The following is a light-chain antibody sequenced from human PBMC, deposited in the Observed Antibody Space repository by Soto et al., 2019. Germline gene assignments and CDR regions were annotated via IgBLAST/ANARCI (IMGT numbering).Light chain of an antibody. CDR2: GAS. V-gene: IGKV3-11*01. CDR1: QSVADN. Sequence: SQSPATLSVYQGERVTLSCRSSQSVADNLAWFQQKPGQGPRLLIYGASIRANGIPARFSGSGSGTDFTLTISSLEPEDFAVYYCQQRSNWPLTFGGGTMVDNK. J-gene: IGKJ4*01. CDR3: QQRSNWPLT.